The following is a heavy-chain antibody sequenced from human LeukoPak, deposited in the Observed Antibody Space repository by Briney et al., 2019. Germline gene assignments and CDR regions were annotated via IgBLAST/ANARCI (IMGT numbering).Heavy chain of an antibody. CDR2: ISYDGSNK. CDR1: GFTFSSYA. D-gene: IGHD6-13*01. Sequence: GRSLRLSCAASGFTFSSYAMHRVRQAPGKGLEWVAVISYDGSNKYYADSVKGRFTISRDNSKNTLYLQMNSLRAEDTAVYYCARDLSSSWTTIDYWGQGTLVTVSS. J-gene: IGHJ4*02. V-gene: IGHV3-30*04. CDR3: ARDLSSSWTTIDY.